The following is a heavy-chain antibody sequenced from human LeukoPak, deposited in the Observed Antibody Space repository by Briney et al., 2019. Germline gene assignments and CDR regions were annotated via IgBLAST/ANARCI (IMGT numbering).Heavy chain of an antibody. V-gene: IGHV3-9*01. Sequence: PGRSLRLSCAASGFTFSDYAMHWVRQPPGKGLEWVSGISWNSGRIGYADSVKGRFTISRDNSKNTLYLQMNSLRAEDTAVYYCARDAPGPYCSSTSCYSALPDYWGQGTLVTVSS. CDR1: GFTFSDYA. CDR3: ARDAPGPYCSSTSCYSALPDY. J-gene: IGHJ4*02. CDR2: ISWNSGRI. D-gene: IGHD2-2*02.